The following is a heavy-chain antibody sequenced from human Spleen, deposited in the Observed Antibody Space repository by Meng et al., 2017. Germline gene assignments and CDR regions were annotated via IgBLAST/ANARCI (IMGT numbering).Heavy chain of an antibody. J-gene: IGHJ5*02. CDR3: ARGSYGDHRSHWFDP. D-gene: IGHD4-17*01. Sequence: VQLKAPGPGWVKPSQTLFLNGRVSGDSIRSGGSYWSWIRQHPEKGLEWIGYIFYSGSTDSNPSLKSLVTISQDTSKNQFSLKMSSVTAEDTAVYYCARGSYGDHRSHWFDPWGQGTLVTVSS. CDR1: GDSIRSGGSY. CDR2: IFYSGST. V-gene: IGHV4-31*01.